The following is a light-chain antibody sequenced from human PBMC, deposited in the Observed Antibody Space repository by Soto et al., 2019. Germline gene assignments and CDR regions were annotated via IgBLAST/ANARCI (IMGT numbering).Light chain of an antibody. J-gene: IGLJ1*01. CDR1: KIETKT. CDR3: QVWDSLSDHHV. Sequence: SYELTQPPSVSVAPGQTARISCGGTKIETKTVFWYQQKPGQAPVVVVSDDSVRPSGIPERFSGYNSGGTATLSIIGVEAGDEAEYYCQVWDSLSDHHVFGPGTKVTVL. V-gene: IGLV3-21*02. CDR2: DDS.